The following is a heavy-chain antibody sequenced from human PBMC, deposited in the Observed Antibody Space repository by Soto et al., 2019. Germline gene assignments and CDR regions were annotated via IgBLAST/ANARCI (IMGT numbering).Heavy chain of an antibody. V-gene: IGHV2-5*02. D-gene: IGHD6-13*01. CDR3: EHRTDSSSPGWFDP. CDR2: IYWDDDK. CDR1: GFSLSTSGVG. J-gene: IGHJ5*02. Sequence: GSGPTLVNPTQTLTLTCTFSGFSLSTSGVGVGWIRQPPGKALEWLALIYWDDDKRYSPSLKSRLAITKDTSKNQVVLTMTNMDPVDTATYYCEHRTDSSSPGWFDPWGQGTLVTVSS.